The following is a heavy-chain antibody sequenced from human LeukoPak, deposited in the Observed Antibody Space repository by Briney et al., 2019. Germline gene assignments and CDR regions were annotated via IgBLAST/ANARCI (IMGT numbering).Heavy chain of an antibody. CDR1: GGSISSGSYF. CDR3: ARCGKDGDYVQN. D-gene: IGHD4-17*01. V-gene: IGHV4-31*03. J-gene: IGHJ4*02. CDR2: IYYSGST. Sequence: ASETLSLTCTVSGGSISSGSYFWSWIRQHPGKGLEWIGYIYYSGSTYYNPSLKSRVTISVDTSKNQFSLKLSSVTAADTAVYYCARCGKDGDYVQNWGQGTLVTVSS.